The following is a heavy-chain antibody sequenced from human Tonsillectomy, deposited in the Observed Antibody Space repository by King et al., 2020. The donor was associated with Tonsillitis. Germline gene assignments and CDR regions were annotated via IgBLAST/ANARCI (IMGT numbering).Heavy chain of an antibody. CDR1: GFSLTTSRVG. Sequence: TLKESGPTLVKPTQTLTVTCTFSGFSLTTSRVGVGWIRQSPGKALEWLALIYWNDDNRYSPSLKSRLTITKDTSKNQVVLTVTNMDPVDTATYYCAHGDWGIYPDFHHWGQGTLVTVSS. CDR3: AHGDWGIYPDFHH. J-gene: IGHJ4*02. V-gene: IGHV2-5*01. D-gene: IGHD3-16*01. CDR2: IYWNDDN.